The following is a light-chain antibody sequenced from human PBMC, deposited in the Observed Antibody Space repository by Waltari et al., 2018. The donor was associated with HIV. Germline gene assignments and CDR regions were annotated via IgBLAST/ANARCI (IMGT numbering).Light chain of an antibody. CDR3: QQYNDWPLYS. V-gene: IGKV3-15*01. CDR2: SAS. J-gene: IGKJ2*03. CDR1: QRVSSN. Sequence: DIEITQSLATLSVSPGESVHITCRASQRVSSNLAWYQQRPGQAPRLLIFSASTRAPGIPARFSGSGSGTEFTLTISSLQSEDFAVYYCQQYNDWPLYSFGQGTKLEI.